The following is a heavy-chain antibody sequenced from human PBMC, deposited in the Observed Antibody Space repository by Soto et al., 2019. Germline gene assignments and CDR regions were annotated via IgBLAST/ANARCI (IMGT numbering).Heavy chain of an antibody. J-gene: IGHJ4*02. D-gene: IGHD6-19*01. V-gene: IGHV3-23*01. CDR1: GFTFSSYA. Sequence: GGSLRLSCAASGFTFSSYAMSWVRQAPGKGLEWVSAISGSGGSTYYADSAKGRFTISRDNSKNTLYLQMNSLRAEDTAVYYCAKDRGLGYSSGWYFGYWGQGTLVTVSS. CDR3: AKDRGLGYSSGWYFGY. CDR2: ISGSGGST.